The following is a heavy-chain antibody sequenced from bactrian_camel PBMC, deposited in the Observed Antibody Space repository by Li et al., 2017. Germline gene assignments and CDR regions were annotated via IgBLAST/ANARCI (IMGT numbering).Heavy chain of an antibody. CDR1: GFTFSNYA. V-gene: IGHV3S31*01. CDR2: IDNGGKET. D-gene: IGHD6*01. CDR3: ASDLVAACTVVAVPYLRK. Sequence: VQLVESGGGSVQPGGSLTLSCAASGFTFSNYAMTWVRQAPGKGLEWVSGIDNGGKETYYADSVKGRFTISRDNAKSTLYLRMSNLKPEDTAMYYCASDLVAACTVVAVPYLRKWGQGTQVTVS. J-gene: IGHJ4*01.